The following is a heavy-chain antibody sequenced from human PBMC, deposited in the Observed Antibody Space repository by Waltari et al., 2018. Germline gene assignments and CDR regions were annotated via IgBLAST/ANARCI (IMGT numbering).Heavy chain of an antibody. CDR3: ARVTHSNPAYFDL. CDR1: GFTVSNTY. V-gene: IGHV3-66*01. Sequence: EVQLVESGGGLVQPGGSLRLSCEASGFTVSNTYMSWVRQAPGKGVEWVSVFYSGGSADYADSLKGRFTLSRDNSKNTVYLQMKSLRVEDTAVYYCARVTHSNPAYFDLWGRGTLVTVSS. D-gene: IGHD4-4*01. CDR2: FYSGGSA. J-gene: IGHJ2*01.